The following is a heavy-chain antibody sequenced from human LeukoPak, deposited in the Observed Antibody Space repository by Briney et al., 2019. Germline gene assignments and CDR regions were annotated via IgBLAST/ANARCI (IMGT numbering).Heavy chain of an antibody. Sequence: GGFLRLSCAASGFTFSSYGMHWVRQAPGKGLEWVAFIRYDGSNKYYADSVKGRFTISRDNSKNTLYLQMNSLRAEDTAVYYCAKTTQRGYSSGWSPAGIDYWGQGTLVTVSS. CDR2: IRYDGSNK. CDR1: GFTFSSYG. V-gene: IGHV3-30*02. D-gene: IGHD6-19*01. CDR3: AKTTQRGYSSGWSPAGIDY. J-gene: IGHJ4*02.